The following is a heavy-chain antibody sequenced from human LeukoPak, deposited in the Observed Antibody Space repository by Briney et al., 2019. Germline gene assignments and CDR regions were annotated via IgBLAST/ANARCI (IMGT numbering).Heavy chain of an antibody. CDR1: GFTFEDYH. D-gene: IGHD3-22*01. Sequence: GSLRLSCAASGFTFEDYHMNWIRQPPGKGLEWIGIIYYSGSTYYNPSLKSRVTISVDTSKNQFSLKLSSVTAADTAVYYCARRGYYYDSSGRAPFDYWGQGTLVTVSS. V-gene: IGHV4-38-2*01. CDR2: IYYSGST. CDR3: ARRGYYYDSSGRAPFDY. J-gene: IGHJ4*02.